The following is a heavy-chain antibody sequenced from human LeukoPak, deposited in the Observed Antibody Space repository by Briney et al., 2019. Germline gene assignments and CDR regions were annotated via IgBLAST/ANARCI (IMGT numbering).Heavy chain of an antibody. CDR1: GYTFTGYY. V-gene: IGHV1-2*02. J-gene: IGHJ4*02. Sequence: ASVKVSCKASGYTFTGYYMHWVRQAPGQGLEWMGWINPNSGGTNYAQKFQGRVTMTRDTSISTAYMELSRLRSGDTAVYYCARAEWELADFDYWGQGTLVTVSS. CDR3: ARAEWELADFDY. D-gene: IGHD1-26*01. CDR2: INPNSGGT.